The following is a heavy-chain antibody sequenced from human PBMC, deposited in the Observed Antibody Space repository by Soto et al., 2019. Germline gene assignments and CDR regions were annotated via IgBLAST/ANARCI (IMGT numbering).Heavy chain of an antibody. D-gene: IGHD5-12*01. V-gene: IGHV4-30-4*01. CDR2: IYYSGST. CDR1: GGSISSGDYY. J-gene: IGHJ5*02. CDR3: ARAGVATIYPGTHRFDP. Sequence: QVQLQESGPGLVKPSQTLSLTCTVSGGSISSGDYYWSWIRQPPGKGLEWIGYIYYSGSTYYHPSPQRPVTISAAPSKPPFSPNLSPGTAADTAMYYCARAGVATIYPGTHRFDPWGQGTLVTVSA.